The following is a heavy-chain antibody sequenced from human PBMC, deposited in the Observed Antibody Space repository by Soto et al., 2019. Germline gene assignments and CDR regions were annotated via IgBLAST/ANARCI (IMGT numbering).Heavy chain of an antibody. CDR3: AKAGGNYDYYGMDV. J-gene: IGHJ6*02. D-gene: IGHD1-26*01. Sequence: PVGSLRLSCAVSGFTFSNYDMHWVSQAPDKGLEWVAVVSYDEGNKYYADSVKGRFTISRDNSKKTLYLQMNRLRVEDTAVYYCAKAGGNYDYYGMDVWGQGTTVTVSS. CDR1: GFTFSNYD. V-gene: IGHV3-30*18. CDR2: VSYDEGNK.